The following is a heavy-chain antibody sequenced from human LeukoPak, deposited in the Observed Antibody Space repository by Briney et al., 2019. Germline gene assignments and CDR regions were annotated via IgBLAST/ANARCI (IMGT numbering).Heavy chain of an antibody. CDR3: ARDGALDYYYGMDV. J-gene: IGHJ6*02. CDR2: IYYSGST. D-gene: IGHD4-17*01. CDR1: GGSISSYY. V-gene: IGHV4-59*01. Sequence: SETLSLTCTVSGGSISSYYWSWIRQPPGKGLEWIGYIYYSGSTNYNPSLKSRVTISVDTSKNQFSLKLSSVTAADTAVHYCARDGALDYYYGMDVWGQGTTVTVSS.